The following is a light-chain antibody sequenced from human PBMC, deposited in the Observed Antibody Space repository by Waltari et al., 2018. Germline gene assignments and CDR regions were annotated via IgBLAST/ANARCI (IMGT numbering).Light chain of an antibody. Sequence: QSVLTQPPSASGTPGQRVTISCSGSASNIGGNLVNWYQQLPGKAPKLLIYRSDLRPSGLPCRFTGSKSGTSASLAISGLQSEDEADYFCASWDDSLNGHWVFGGGTKVTVL. CDR3: ASWDDSLNGHWV. CDR1: ASNIGGNL. CDR2: RSD. V-gene: IGLV1-44*01. J-gene: IGLJ3*02.